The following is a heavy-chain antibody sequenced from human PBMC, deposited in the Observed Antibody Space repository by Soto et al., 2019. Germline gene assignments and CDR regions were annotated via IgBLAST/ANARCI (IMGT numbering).Heavy chain of an antibody. CDR1: GSTFSNDW. CDR2: IYSDGSST. V-gene: IGHV3-74*01. Sequence: EVQLVESGGGLLQPGGSLRLSCAVSGSTFSNDWMHWVRQAPGKGLVWVSHIYSDGSSTNYADFVKGRFTIARDNAKNTVYLQMNSLRAEDTAVYYCARDRSYSLDVWGQGTTVTVSS. CDR3: ARDRSYSLDV. J-gene: IGHJ6*02.